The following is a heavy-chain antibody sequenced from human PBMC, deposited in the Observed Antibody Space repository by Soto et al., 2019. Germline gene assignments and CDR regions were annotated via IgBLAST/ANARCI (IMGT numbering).Heavy chain of an antibody. CDR1: GGTFGSYA. Sequence: QVQLVQSGAEVKKPGSSVKVSCKASGGTFGSYAISWVRQAPGQGLEWMGGIIPIPGTANYAQKFQGRVTIAADESTSTANMELSSLRSEDTAVYYCARSQGSSTSLEIYYYYYDGMDVWGQGTTVTVSS. V-gene: IGHV1-69*01. J-gene: IGHJ6*02. CDR2: IIPIPGTA. D-gene: IGHD2-2*01. CDR3: ARSQGSSTSLEIYYYYYDGMDV.